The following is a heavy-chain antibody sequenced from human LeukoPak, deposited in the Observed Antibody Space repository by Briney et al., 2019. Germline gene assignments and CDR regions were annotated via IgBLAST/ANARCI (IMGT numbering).Heavy chain of an antibody. D-gene: IGHD5-12*01. V-gene: IGHV4-59*01. CDR2: IYYSGST. Sequence: KASETLSLTCTVSGGSISSYYWSWIRQPPGKGLEWIGYIYYSGSTNYNPSLKSRVTISVDTSKNQFSLKLSSVTAADTAVYYCGRVGLGGCFDYWGQGTLVTVSS. J-gene: IGHJ4*02. CDR3: GRVGLGGCFDY. CDR1: GGSISSYY.